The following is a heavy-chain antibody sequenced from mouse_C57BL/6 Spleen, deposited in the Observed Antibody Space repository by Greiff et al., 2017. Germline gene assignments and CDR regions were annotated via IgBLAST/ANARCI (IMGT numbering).Heavy chain of an antibody. CDR1: GYASSSYW. CDR2: IYPGDGGT. J-gene: IGHJ2*01. V-gene: IGHV1-80*01. D-gene: IGHD2-3*01. CDR3: ARCDGYYPCY. Sequence: VQLQQFGAELVKLGASVKISCKASGYASSSYWLNWVKQRPGKGLEWIGQIYPGDGGTSYNGKFKGKATLTADKSSSTAYMQLSSLTSEDSAVYVCARCDGYYPCYWGQGTTLTVSS.